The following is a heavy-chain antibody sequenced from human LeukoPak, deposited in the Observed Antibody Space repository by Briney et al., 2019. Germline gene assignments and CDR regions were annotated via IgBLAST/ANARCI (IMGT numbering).Heavy chain of an antibody. CDR1: GYTFTGYY. D-gene: IGHD3-16*01. CDR2: INPNSGGT. J-gene: IGHJ5*02. Sequence: GASVKVSCKASGYTFTGYYMHWVRQAPGQGLEWMRRINPNSGGTNYAQKFQGRVTMTRDTSISTAYMELSRLRSDDTAVYYCARDRLFSYYDYVWGSENWFDPWGQGTLVTVSS. V-gene: IGHV1-2*06. CDR3: ARDRLFSYYDYVWGSENWFDP.